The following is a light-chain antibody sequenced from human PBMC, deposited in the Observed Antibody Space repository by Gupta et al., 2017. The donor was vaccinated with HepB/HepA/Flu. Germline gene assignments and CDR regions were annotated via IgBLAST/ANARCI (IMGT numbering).Light chain of an antibody. CDR3: SSYASSSTLVG. CDR2: DVS. J-gene: IGLJ2*01. V-gene: IGLV2-14*03. CDR1: SSDIGNYDY. Sequence: QSALTQPASVSGSPGQSITISCTGTSSDIGNYDYVSWYQQHPGKAPKLMIFDVSYRPSGVSSRFSGSKSGNTASMTISGLQAEDEADYYCSSYASSSTLVGFGGGTKLTVL.